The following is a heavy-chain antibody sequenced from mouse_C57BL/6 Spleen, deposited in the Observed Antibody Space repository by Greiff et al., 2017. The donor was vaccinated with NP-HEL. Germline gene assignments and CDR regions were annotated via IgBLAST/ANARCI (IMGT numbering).Heavy chain of an antibody. CDR2: INYDGSST. CDR3: ARDIRRDWYFDV. Sequence: EVHLVESEGGLVQPGSSMKLSCTASGFTFSDYYMAWVRQVPEKGLEWVANINYDGSSTYYLDSLKSRFIISRDNAKNILYLQMSSLKSEDTATYYCARDIRRDWYFDVWGTGTTVTVSS. D-gene: IGHD2-12*01. CDR1: GFTFSDYY. J-gene: IGHJ1*03. V-gene: IGHV5-16*01.